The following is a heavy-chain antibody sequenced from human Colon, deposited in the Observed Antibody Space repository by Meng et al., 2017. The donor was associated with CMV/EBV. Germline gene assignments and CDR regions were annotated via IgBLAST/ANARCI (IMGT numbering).Heavy chain of an antibody. CDR1: GGSTRSGTCY. Sequence: PVAGGSTRSGTCYWGWISQPPRKGRGWIGSIFYSGNTYHNPSLKGRVTISLDTSKNQFSLRLSSVTAADTAVYYCARNLGAANWFDPWGQGTLVTVSS. CDR3: ARNLGAANWFDP. D-gene: IGHD2-15*01. V-gene: IGHV4-39*07. J-gene: IGHJ5*02. CDR2: IFYSGNT.